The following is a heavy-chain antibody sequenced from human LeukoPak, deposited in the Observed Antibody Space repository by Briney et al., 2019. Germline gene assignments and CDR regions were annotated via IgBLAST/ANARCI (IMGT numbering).Heavy chain of an antibody. CDR1: GFTSSSYG. CDR3: ARDASSGWSHY. CDR2: IWYDGSNK. J-gene: IGHJ4*02. D-gene: IGHD6-19*01. V-gene: IGHV3-33*01. Sequence: GGSLRLSCAASGFTSSSYGMHWVRQAPGKGLEWVAVIWYDGSNKYYADSVKGRFTISRDNSKNTLYLQMNSLRAEDTAVYYCARDASSGWSHYWGQGTLVTVSS.